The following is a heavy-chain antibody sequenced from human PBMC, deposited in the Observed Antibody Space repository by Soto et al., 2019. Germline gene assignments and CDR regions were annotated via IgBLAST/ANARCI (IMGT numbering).Heavy chain of an antibody. V-gene: IGHV3-66*01. CDR3: ARVIRRFLGYYYYYYMDV. CDR1: GFTVSSNY. CDR2: IYSGGST. Sequence: VPAGGSLRLSCAASGFTVSSNYMSWVRQATGKGLEWVSVIYSGGSTYYADSVKGRFTISRDNSKNTLYLQMNSLRAEDTAVYYCARVIRRFLGYYYYYYMDVWGKGTTVTVSS. D-gene: IGHD3-3*01. J-gene: IGHJ6*03.